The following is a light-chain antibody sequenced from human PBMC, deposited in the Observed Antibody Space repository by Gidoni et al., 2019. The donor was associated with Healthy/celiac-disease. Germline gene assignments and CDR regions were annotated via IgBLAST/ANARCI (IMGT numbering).Light chain of an antibody. V-gene: IGKV1-39*01. CDR2: AAS. CDR3: QQSCSTLT. Sequence: DIQMTQSPSTLSASAGDRVTITCRASQSISSYLTWYQQKPGKAPRLLIYAASSLQSGVPARFSGSGSGTDFTLTISSLQPEDFAAYYCQQSCSTLTFGEGTKVEIK. J-gene: IGKJ4*01. CDR1: QSISSY.